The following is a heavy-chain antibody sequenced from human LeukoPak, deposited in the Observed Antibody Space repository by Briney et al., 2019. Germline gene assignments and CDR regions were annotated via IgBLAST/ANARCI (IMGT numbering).Heavy chain of an antibody. CDR2: IYYSGST. J-gene: IGHJ6*03. D-gene: IGHD2-2*01. V-gene: IGHV4-39*07. Sequence: PSETLSLTCTVSCGSISSSSYYWGWIRQPPGKGLERIGSIYYSGSTYYNPSLKSRVTISVDTSKNQFSLKLSSVTAADTAVYYCARDRDVVATCMDVWGKGTAVTVSS. CDR1: CGSISSSSYY. CDR3: ARDRDVVATCMDV.